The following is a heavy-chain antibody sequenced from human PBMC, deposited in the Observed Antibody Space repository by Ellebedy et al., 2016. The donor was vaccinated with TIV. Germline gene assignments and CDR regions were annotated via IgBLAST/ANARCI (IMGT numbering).Heavy chain of an antibody. CDR1: GYTFTDYY. Sequence: AASVKVSCKASGYTFTDYYLYWIRQAPGQGLEWMGWINPNSGGNYYAQKFQGRVTMTRDTSISTAYMELSRLTSDETAVYYCARATGGGNAFDIWGQGTMVTVSS. CDR3: ARATGGGNAFDI. V-gene: IGHV1-2*02. J-gene: IGHJ3*02. D-gene: IGHD3-16*01. CDR2: INPNSGGN.